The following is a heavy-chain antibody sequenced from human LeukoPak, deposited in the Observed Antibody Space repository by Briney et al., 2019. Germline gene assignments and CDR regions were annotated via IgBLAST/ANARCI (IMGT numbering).Heavy chain of an antibody. Sequence: PGGSLRLSCAASGFTFSSHAMSWVRQAPGKGLEWVSRIGLSGGTTYNEDCVKGRFTISRDNSKNTLYPQMNSLRAEDTAVYYCASWNYVDYWGQGTLVTVSS. CDR3: ASWNYVDY. V-gene: IGHV3-23*01. J-gene: IGHJ4*02. CDR1: GFTFSSHA. D-gene: IGHD6-13*01. CDR2: IGLSGGTT.